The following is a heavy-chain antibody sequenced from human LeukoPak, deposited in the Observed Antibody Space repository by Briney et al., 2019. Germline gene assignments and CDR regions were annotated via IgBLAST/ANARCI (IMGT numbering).Heavy chain of an antibody. J-gene: IGHJ4*02. CDR3: AKYYDFWSGYSPVDY. D-gene: IGHD3-3*01. Sequence: PGGSLRLSCAVSGFTFSSYWMKWVRQAPGKGLEWVANIKQDGSEKYYVDSVKGRFTISRDNAKNSVFLQMNSLRVEDTAIYYCAKYYDFWSGYSPVDYWGQGTLVTVSS. V-gene: IGHV3-7*01. CDR2: IKQDGSEK. CDR1: GFTFSSYW.